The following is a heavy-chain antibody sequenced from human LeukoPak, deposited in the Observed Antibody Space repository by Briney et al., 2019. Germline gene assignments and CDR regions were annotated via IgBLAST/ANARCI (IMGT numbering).Heavy chain of an antibody. D-gene: IGHD6-19*01. CDR1: GFTVSSNY. CDR2: IYSGGST. Sequence: GGSLRLSCAASGFTVSSNYMSWVRQAPGKGLEWVSVIYSGGSTYYADSVKGRFTISRDNSKNTLYLQMNSLRAEDTAVYYCARDWAYSSGWYNYAFGIWGQGTMVTVSS. V-gene: IGHV3-66*01. J-gene: IGHJ3*02. CDR3: ARDWAYSSGWYNYAFGI.